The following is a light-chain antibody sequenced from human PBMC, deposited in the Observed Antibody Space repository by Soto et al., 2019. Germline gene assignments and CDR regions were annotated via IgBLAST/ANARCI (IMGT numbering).Light chain of an antibody. CDR2: DVS. V-gene: IGLV2-11*01. J-gene: IGLJ3*02. CDR3: CSYAGSYTWV. CDR1: SSDVGGYNS. Sequence: QSALTQPRSVSGSPGQSVTISCTGTSSDVGGYNSVSWYQQHPGKAPKLIIYDVSKRPSGVPDRFSGSKSGNTASLTISGLQAEDEADYYCCSYAGSYTWVFGGGTKVTVL.